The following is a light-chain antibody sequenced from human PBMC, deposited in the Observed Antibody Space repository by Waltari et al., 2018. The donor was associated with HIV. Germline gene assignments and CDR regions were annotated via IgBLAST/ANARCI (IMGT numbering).Light chain of an antibody. J-gene: IGLJ2*01. V-gene: IGLV7-46*01. CDR1: EGPVTTKHY. CDR2: DTT. Sequence: AVTQEPSLTVSPGGTIILPCGSSEGPVTTKHYAYWFQQKPGQAPTTLIHDTTQRHFWTPARFSGFLLGGKAVLTLSDALSEDEAVYYCLLFFGATRIFGGGTLVTV. CDR3: LLFFGATRI.